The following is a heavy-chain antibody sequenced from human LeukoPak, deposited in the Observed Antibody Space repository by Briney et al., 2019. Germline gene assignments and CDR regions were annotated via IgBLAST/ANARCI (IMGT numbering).Heavy chain of an antibody. D-gene: IGHD6-13*01. V-gene: IGHV1-18*01. CDR1: GYTFTSYG. J-gene: IGHJ4*02. CDR2: ISAYNGNT. Sequence: ASVKVSCKASGYTFTSYGISWVRQAPGQGLEWMGWISAYNGNTNYAQKLQGRVTMTTDTSTSTAYMELRSLRSDDTAVYYCAILNLRIAAAGEPDDYWGQGTLVTVSS. CDR3: AILNLRIAAAGEPDDY.